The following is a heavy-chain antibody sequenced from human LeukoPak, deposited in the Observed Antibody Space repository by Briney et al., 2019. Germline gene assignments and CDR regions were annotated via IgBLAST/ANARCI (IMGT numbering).Heavy chain of an antibody. V-gene: IGHV4-61*08. Sequence: PSETLSLTCAVSGGSISSGGYSWSWIRQPPGKGLEWIGYIFYTGSTNYNPSLKSRVTISVDTSKNQFSLRLNYVTAADTAIYYCAGDRTVPADNRYYFYGMHVWGKGTAVTVSS. CDR3: AGDRTVPADNRYYFYGMHV. CDR2: IFYTGST. J-gene: IGHJ6*04. CDR1: GGSISSGGYS. D-gene: IGHD2-2*01.